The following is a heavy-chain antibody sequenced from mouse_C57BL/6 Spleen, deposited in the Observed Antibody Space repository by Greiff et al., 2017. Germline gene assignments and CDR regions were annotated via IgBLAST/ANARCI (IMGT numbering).Heavy chain of an antibody. J-gene: IGHJ4*01. Sequence: EVKVVESGGGLVKPGGSLKLSCAASGFTFSDYGMHWVRQAPEKGLEWVAYISSGSSTIYYADTVKGRFTISRDNAKNTLFLQMTSLRSEDTAMYYCARDYDGVMDYWGQGTSVTVSS. CDR2: ISSGSSTI. CDR1: GFTFSDYG. D-gene: IGHD1-1*01. V-gene: IGHV5-17*01. CDR3: ARDYDGVMDY.